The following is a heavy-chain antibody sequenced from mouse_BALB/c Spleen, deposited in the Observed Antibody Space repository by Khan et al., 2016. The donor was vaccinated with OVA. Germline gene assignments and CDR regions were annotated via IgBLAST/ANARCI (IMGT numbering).Heavy chain of an antibody. CDR3: ARQPYYHYNVMDY. V-gene: IGHV2-6-1*01. CDR1: GFSLTNYG. J-gene: IGHJ4*01. CDR2: IWSDGST. Sequence: QVQLKESGPGLVAPSLSLSITCTISGFSLTNYGVHRVRQPPGKGLEWLVVIWSDGSTTYNSALKSRLTITKDNSKSQVFLKMNSLQTDDTAIYFCARQPYYHYNVMDYWGQGTSVTVSS. D-gene: IGHD2-10*01.